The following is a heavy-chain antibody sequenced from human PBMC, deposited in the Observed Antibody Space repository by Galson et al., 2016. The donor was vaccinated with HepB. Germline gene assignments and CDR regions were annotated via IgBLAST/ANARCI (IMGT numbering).Heavy chain of an antibody. J-gene: IGHJ4*02. CDR3: ARVQYCIGKSIALDY. CDR1: GGSTNAYY. Sequence: SETLSLTCSVSGGSTNAYYWSWLRQPPGRGLEWIGYVYYSGKSNYNPSLKSRVTIGVDTSKNQLSLKLHSVTAAETAVYYCARVQYCIGKSIALDYWGQGTLVTVSS. CDR2: VYYSGKS. V-gene: IGHV4-59*01. D-gene: IGHD2-15*01.